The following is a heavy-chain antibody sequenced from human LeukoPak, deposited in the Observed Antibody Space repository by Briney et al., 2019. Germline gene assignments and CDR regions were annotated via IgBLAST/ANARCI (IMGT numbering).Heavy chain of an antibody. CDR2: IIPIFGTV. CDR1: GYTFTSYY. D-gene: IGHD4-17*01. V-gene: IGHV1-69*13. J-gene: IGHJ4*02. CDR3: ARDPSLGDYGDFYDY. Sequence: ASVKVSCKASGYTFTSYYMHWVRQAPGQGLEWMGGIIPIFGTVNYAQKFQGRVTITADESTSTAYMELSSLRSEDTAVYYCARDPSLGDYGDFYDYWGQGTLVTVSS.